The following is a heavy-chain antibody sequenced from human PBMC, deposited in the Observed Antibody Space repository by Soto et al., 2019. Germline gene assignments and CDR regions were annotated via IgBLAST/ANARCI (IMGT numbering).Heavy chain of an antibody. Sequence: SETLSLTCTVSGGPISSGDYYWSWIRQPPGKGLEWIGYIYYSGSTYYNPSLKSRVTISVDTSKNQFSLKLSSVTAADTAVYYCAREGSSVGEFDYWGQGTLVTVSS. J-gene: IGHJ4*02. D-gene: IGHD2-15*01. CDR2: IYYSGST. CDR1: GGPISSGDYY. CDR3: AREGSSVGEFDY. V-gene: IGHV4-30-4*01.